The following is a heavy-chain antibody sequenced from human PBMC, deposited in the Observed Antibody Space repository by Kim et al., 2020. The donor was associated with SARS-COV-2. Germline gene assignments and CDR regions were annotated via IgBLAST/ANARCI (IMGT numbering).Heavy chain of an antibody. J-gene: IGHJ4*02. D-gene: IGHD3-22*01. CDR3: ASITMIEYYFDY. V-gene: IGHV3-9*01. Sequence: GYADPVKGRFTISRDNAKNSLYLQMNSLRAEDTALYYCASITMIEYYFDYWGQGTLVTVSS.